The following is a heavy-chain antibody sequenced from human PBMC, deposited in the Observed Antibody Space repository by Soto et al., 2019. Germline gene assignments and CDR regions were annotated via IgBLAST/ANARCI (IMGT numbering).Heavy chain of an antibody. J-gene: IGHJ6*02. Sequence: QVQLVQSGAEVKKPGSSVKVSCKASGRTFSNYAISWVRQAPGQGLEWMGWIIPISRTANYAQKFQGRVTITADESTSTAYMELSSLRSEHTAMYYCARDGSGSRLLFRYGMDVWGQGTTVIVSS. V-gene: IGHV1-69*01. CDR2: IIPISRTA. CDR3: ARDGSGSRLLFRYGMDV. CDR1: GRTFSNYA. D-gene: IGHD3-10*01.